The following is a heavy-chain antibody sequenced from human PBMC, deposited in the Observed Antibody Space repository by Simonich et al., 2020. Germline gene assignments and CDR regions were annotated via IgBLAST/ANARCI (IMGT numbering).Heavy chain of an antibody. D-gene: IGHD7-27*01. CDR3: ARARTGDYYYYMDV. CDR2: IYYSGST. CDR1: GGPIDSYY. Sequence: QLQLQESGPGLVKPSETLSLPCTVSGGPIDSYYWSWIRQPPGKGLAWIGYIYYSGSTNYNPSLKSRVTISVDTSKNQFSLKLSSVTAADTAVYYCARARTGDYYYYMDVWGKGTTVTVSS. J-gene: IGHJ6*03. V-gene: IGHV4-59*12.